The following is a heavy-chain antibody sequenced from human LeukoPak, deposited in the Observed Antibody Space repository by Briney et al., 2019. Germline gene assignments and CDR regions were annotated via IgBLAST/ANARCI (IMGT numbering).Heavy chain of an antibody. Sequence: SETLSLTCTVSGGSISSSSYYWGWIRQPPGKGLEWIGEINHSGSTNYNPSLKSRVTISVDTSKNQFSLKLSSVTAADTAVYYCAGTPGIAVALDYWGQGTLVTVSS. CDR1: GGSISSSSYY. CDR3: AGTPGIAVALDY. J-gene: IGHJ4*02. V-gene: IGHV4-39*07. D-gene: IGHD6-19*01. CDR2: INHSGST.